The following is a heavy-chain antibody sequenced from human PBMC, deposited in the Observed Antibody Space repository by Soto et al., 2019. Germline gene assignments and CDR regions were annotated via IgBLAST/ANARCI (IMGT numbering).Heavy chain of an antibody. V-gene: IGHV1-69*01. CDR2: IIPIFGTA. CDR3: AVTEGMTTVTTYFDY. Sequence: QVQLVQSGAEVKKPGSSVKVSCKASGGTFSSYAISWVRQAPGQGREWMGGIIPIFGTANYAQKFQGRVTITADESTITAYMELSSLRSEDTAVYYCAVTEGMTTVTTYFDYWGQGTLVTVSS. D-gene: IGHD4-17*01. J-gene: IGHJ4*02. CDR1: GGTFSSYA.